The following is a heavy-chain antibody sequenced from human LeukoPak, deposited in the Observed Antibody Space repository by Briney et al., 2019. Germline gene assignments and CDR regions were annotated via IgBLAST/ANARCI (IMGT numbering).Heavy chain of an antibody. CDR3: ARDPGSSVGIVVVQHATDAFDI. J-gene: IGHJ3*02. V-gene: IGHV1-69*13. CDR2: IIPIFGTA. CDR1: GGTFSSYA. Sequence: GASVKVSCKASGGTFSSYAISWVRQAPGQGLERMGGIIPIFGTANYAQKFQGRVTITADESTSTVYMELTSLTSEDTAIYYCARDPGSSVGIVVVQHATDAFDIWGQGTMVTVSS. D-gene: IGHD2-15*01.